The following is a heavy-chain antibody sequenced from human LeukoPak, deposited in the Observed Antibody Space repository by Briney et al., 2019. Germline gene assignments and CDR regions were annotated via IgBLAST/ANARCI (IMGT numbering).Heavy chain of an antibody. J-gene: IGHJ6*02. CDR3: ARGGYYDFWSGRDYGMDV. CDR2: ISSSSSYI. V-gene: IGHV3-21*04. Sequence: GGSLRLSCAASGFTFSSYSMNWVRQAPGKGLEWVSSISSSSSYIYYADSVKGRFTISRDNSKNTLYLQMNSLRAEDTAVYYCARGGYYDFWSGRDYGMDVWGQGSTVTVSS. D-gene: IGHD3-3*01. CDR1: GFTFSSYS.